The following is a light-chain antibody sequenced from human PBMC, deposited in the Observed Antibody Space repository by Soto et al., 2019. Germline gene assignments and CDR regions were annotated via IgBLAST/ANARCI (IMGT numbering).Light chain of an antibody. CDR3: QQSYSTLFT. Sequence: EIVLTQSPATLSLSPGERATLSCRASQSVSSYLAWYQQKPGQAPRLLIYDASNRATGIPARFSGSGSGTDFTLTISSLEPEDFATYYCQQSYSTLFTFGPGTKVDIK. V-gene: IGKV3-11*01. CDR1: QSVSSY. CDR2: DAS. J-gene: IGKJ3*01.